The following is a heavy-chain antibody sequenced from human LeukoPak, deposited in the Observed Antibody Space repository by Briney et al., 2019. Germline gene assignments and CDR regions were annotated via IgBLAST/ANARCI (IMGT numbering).Heavy chain of an antibody. CDR2: IIPIFGTA. Sequence: ASVKVSCKASGGTFSSYAISWVRQAPGQGLEWMGGIIPIFGTANYAQKFQGRVTITADKSTSTAYMELSSLRSEDTAVYCCARKPITMIVVDAFDIWGQGTMVTVSS. CDR1: GGTFSSYA. CDR3: ARKPITMIVVDAFDI. V-gene: IGHV1-69*06. D-gene: IGHD3-22*01. J-gene: IGHJ3*02.